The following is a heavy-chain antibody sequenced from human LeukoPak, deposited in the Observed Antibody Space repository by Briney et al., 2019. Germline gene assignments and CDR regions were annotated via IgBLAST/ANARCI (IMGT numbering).Heavy chain of an antibody. D-gene: IGHD2-2*01. V-gene: IGHV1-18*01. CDR2: ISGYNAYT. CDR1: DYTFSKYG. Sequence: ASVKVSCKASDYTFSKYGISWVRQAPGQGLEWMGWISGYNAYTHYAQKLQGRATMTTDTSTSTAYMELRSLRSDDTAVYYCARDRRLDYQLPADNWGQGTLVTVSS. CDR3: ARDRRLDYQLPADN. J-gene: IGHJ4*02.